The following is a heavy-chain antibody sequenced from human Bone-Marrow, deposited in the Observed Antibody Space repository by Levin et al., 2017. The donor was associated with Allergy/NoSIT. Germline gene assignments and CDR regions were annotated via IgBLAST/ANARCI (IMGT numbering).Heavy chain of an antibody. Sequence: PSGGSLRLSCAASGFAVSDNYMNWVRQAPGKGLEWVSVIYGGGGTFYADSVRGRFSISRDNSKNTVYLQMNSLRIEDTAIYYCARDSPLSGFDYDFDFWGQGTLVTVSS. CDR3: ARDSPLSGFDYDFDF. CDR2: IYGGGGT. V-gene: IGHV3-53*01. D-gene: IGHD5-12*01. J-gene: IGHJ4*02. CDR1: GFAVSDNY.